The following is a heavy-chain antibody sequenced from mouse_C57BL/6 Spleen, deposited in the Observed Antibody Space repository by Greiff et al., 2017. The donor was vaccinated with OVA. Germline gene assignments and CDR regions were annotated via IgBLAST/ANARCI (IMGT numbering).Heavy chain of an antibody. CDR1: GYTFTSYW. Sequence: QVQLQQPGAELVKPGASVKLSCKASGYTFTSYWMHWVKQRPGQGLEWIGMIHPNSGSTNYNEKFKSKATLTVDKSSSTAYMQLRSLTSEDSAVYYCARATVVARGFAYWGQGTLVTVSA. V-gene: IGHV1-64*01. CDR3: ARATVVARGFAY. CDR2: IHPNSGST. D-gene: IGHD1-1*01. J-gene: IGHJ3*01.